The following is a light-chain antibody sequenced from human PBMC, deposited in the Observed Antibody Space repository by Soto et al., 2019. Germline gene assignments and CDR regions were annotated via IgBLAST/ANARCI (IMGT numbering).Light chain of an antibody. CDR1: QSLLHSNGYNY. V-gene: IGKV2-28*01. J-gene: IGKJ3*01. Sequence: DIVMTQSPLSLPVTPGEPASISCRSSQSLLHSNGYNYLDWYLQKPGQSPQLLIYLGSNRASGVPDRFSGSGSGTYFTLKISRVEAEDVGVYYCMQALQTLLFTFCPGTKVDIK. CDR2: LGS. CDR3: MQALQTLLFT.